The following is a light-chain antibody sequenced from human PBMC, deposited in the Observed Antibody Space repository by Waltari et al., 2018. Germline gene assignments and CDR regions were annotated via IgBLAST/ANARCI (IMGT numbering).Light chain of an antibody. CDR2: ATS. V-gene: IGKV1D-16*01. Sequence: IQMTQSPSSLSASVGDRVTITRRASHDINGRLAWYQQKPEKAPKSLIYATSSLHSGVPTTFSGSGSGTDYSLTISSLQPEDFATYYCLQYNTYPYTFGQGTKLDIK. CDR3: LQYNTYPYT. CDR1: HDINGR. J-gene: IGKJ2*01.